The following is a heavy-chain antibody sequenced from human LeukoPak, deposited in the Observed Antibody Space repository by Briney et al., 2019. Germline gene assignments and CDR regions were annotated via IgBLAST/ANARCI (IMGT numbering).Heavy chain of an antibody. Sequence: GGTLRLSCAASGFTFSSYEMNWVRQGPGKGPEWVSYISSSSSTIYYADSVKGRFTISRDNAKNSLYLQMNSLRAEDTAVYYCARDLTLYGGNPVAFDIWGQGTMVTVSS. CDR3: ARDLTLYGGNPVAFDI. V-gene: IGHV3-48*01. D-gene: IGHD4-23*01. J-gene: IGHJ3*02. CDR1: GFTFSSYE. CDR2: ISSSSSTI.